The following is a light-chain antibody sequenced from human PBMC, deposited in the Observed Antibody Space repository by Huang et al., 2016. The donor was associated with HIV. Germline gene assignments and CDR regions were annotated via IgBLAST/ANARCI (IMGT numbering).Light chain of an antibody. V-gene: IGKV4-1*01. J-gene: IGKJ3*01. CDR1: QSVFYTSNTKKD. Sequence: DIVMTQSPDSLAVSLGERATIKCKSSQSVFYTSNTKKDLAWYQQKPGQPPKQLIYWASIRESGVPDRFSGSGSGTDFTLTISSLQTEDVAVYYCHQYYNTRPTFGPGTKVEIK. CDR2: WAS. CDR3: HQYYNTRPT.